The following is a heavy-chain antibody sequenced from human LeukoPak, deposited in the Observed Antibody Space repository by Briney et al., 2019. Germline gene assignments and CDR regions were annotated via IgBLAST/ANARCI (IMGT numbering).Heavy chain of an antibody. V-gene: IGHV3-74*01. CDR1: GFIFSSYW. CDR3: ARAHQNRRELDY. CDR2: INSDGSST. Sequence: PGGSLRLSCAASGFIFSSYWMHWVRQAPGKGLVWVSRINSDGSSTSYADSVKGRFTISRDNAKNTLYLQMNSLRAEDTAVYYCARAHQNRRELDYWGQGTLVTVSS. J-gene: IGHJ4*02. D-gene: IGHD1-26*01.